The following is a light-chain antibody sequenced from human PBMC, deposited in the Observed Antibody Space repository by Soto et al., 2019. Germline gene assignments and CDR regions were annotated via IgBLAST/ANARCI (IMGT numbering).Light chain of an antibody. CDR1: EGISNY. CDR3: QNYNRAPWT. CDR2: GAS. Sequence: DIQMTQSPSSLSASVGDRVTITCRASEGISNYLAWYQQKPGKVPKLLIYGASTLQSGVPSRFSGSGSGTDFTLTISSLQTEDVANYYCQNYNRAPWTFGQGTKVESK. J-gene: IGKJ1*01. V-gene: IGKV1-27*01.